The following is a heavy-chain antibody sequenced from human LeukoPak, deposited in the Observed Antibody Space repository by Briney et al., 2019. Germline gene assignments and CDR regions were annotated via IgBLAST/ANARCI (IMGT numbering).Heavy chain of an antibody. CDR2: INPNSGGT. CDR1: GYTFTGYY. J-gene: IGHJ6*03. Sequence: ASVKVSCKASGYTFTGYYMHWVRQAPGQGLEWMGWINPNSGGTNYAQKFQGRVTMTRDTSISTAYMELSRLRSDDTAVYYCARGFGMVRGMSYYYYYMDVWGKGTTVTISS. D-gene: IGHD3-10*01. V-gene: IGHV1-2*02. CDR3: ARGFGMVRGMSYYYYYMDV.